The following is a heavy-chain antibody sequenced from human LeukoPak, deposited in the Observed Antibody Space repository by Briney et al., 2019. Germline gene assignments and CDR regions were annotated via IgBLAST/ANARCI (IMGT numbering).Heavy chain of an antibody. V-gene: IGHV4-4*02. Sequence: PSGTLSLTCAVSGGSISSSNWWSWVRQPPGKGLEWIGEIYHSGSTNYNPSLKSRVTISVDKSKNQYSLKLSSVTAADTAVYYCATESPLDYDFWSGYRMDVWGKGTTVTVSS. D-gene: IGHD3-3*01. CDR1: GGSISSSNW. CDR3: ATESPLDYDFWSGYRMDV. J-gene: IGHJ6*03. CDR2: IYHSGST.